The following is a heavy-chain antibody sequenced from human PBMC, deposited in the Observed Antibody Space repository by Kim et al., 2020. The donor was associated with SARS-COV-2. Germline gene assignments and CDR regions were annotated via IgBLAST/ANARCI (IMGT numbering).Heavy chain of an antibody. Sequence: GGSLRLSCAVAGFTFSNYGMNWVRQAPGKGLEWVSTVDPGGGSTYYADSVRGRFTVSRDNSKNTLFLQMNSLRADDTAIFYCVRSNFMDVWCQGTTVTVS. CDR1: GFTFSNYG. CDR3: VRSNFMDV. J-gene: IGHJ6*02. V-gene: IGHV3-23*01. D-gene: IGHD1-1*01. CDR2: VDPGGGST.